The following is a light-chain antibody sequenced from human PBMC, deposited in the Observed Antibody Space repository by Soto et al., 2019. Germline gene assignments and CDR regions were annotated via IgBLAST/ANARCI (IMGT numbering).Light chain of an antibody. CDR2: DTT. J-gene: IGLJ2*01. CDR1: SSNIGAGYD. Sequence: QPVLTQPPSVSGAPGQRVTISCTGSSSNIGAGYDVNWYQQLPGRAPKLLIYDTTNRPSGVPDRFSGAKSGTSASLTITGLQAEDEADYYCQSYDNRPHVLFGGGTKVTVL. V-gene: IGLV1-40*01. CDR3: QSYDNRPHVL.